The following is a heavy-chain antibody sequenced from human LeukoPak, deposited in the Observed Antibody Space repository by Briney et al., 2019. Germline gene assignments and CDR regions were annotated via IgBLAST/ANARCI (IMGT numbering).Heavy chain of an antibody. CDR1: GFTFSSYG. J-gene: IGHJ4*02. CDR3: ANRGNTVTTLDY. CDR2: ISGSGGTT. Sequence: PGGSLRLSCAASGFTFSSYGMSWVRQAPGKGLECVSGISGSGGTTYYADSVKGRFTISRDNSKNTLYLQMNSLRAEDTAVYYCANRGNTVTTLDYWGQGTLVTVSS. V-gene: IGHV3-23*01. D-gene: IGHD4-17*01.